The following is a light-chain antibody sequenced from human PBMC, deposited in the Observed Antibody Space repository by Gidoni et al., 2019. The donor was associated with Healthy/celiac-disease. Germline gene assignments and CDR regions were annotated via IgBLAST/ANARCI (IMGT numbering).Light chain of an antibody. CDR3: QQYNNWPPWT. Sequence: EIAMTQSPATLSVSPGERATLSCRASQSVSSNLAWYQQKPGQAPRILIYGASTRATGIPARFSGSGSGTEFTLTISSLQSEDFAVYDCQQYNNWPPWTFGQGTKVEIK. CDR2: GAS. CDR1: QSVSSN. V-gene: IGKV3-15*01. J-gene: IGKJ1*01.